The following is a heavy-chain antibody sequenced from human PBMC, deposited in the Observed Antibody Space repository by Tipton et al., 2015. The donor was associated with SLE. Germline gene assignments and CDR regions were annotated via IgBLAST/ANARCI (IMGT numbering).Heavy chain of an antibody. D-gene: IGHD6-13*01. J-gene: IGHJ3*02. Sequence: SLRLSCAASGFTFDDYTMHWVRQAPGKGLEWVSLISWDGGSTYYADSVKGRFTISRDNSKNTLYLQMNSLRAEDTAVYYCARDGVYSSSWPDAFDIWGQGTMVTVSS. CDR3: ARDGVYSSSWPDAFDI. V-gene: IGHV3-43*01. CDR2: ISWDGGST. CDR1: GFTFDDYT.